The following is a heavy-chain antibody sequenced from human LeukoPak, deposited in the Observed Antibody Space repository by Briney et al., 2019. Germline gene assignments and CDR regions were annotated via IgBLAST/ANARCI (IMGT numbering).Heavy chain of an antibody. Sequence: PGRSLRLSCAASGFTFSSYGMHWVRQAPGKGLEWVAVIWYDGSNKYYADSVKGRFTISRDNSKSTLYLQMNSLRAEDTAVYYCARSFGQWPDYWGQGTLVTVSS. J-gene: IGHJ4*02. CDR2: IWYDGSNK. D-gene: IGHD6-19*01. CDR1: GFTFSSYG. V-gene: IGHV3-33*08. CDR3: ARSFGQWPDY.